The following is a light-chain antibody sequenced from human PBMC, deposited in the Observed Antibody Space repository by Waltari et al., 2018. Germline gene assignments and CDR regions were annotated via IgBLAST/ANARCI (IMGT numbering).Light chain of an antibody. CDR2: EVS. Sequence: QSALTQPASVSGSPGQSITISCTGTSSDVVGYNTVSWYQQHPGKAPKLMIYEVSNRPSGVSNRFSGSKSGNTASLTISGLQAEDESDYYCSSYTSSSTLVFGGGTKLTVL. V-gene: IGLV2-14*01. J-gene: IGLJ3*02. CDR3: SSYTSSSTLV. CDR1: SSDVVGYNT.